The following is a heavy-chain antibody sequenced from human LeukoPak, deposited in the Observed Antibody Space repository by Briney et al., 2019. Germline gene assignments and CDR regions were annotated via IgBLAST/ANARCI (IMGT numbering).Heavy chain of an antibody. CDR3: ARGSPLYRYGSFDY. J-gene: IGHJ4*02. CDR1: GGSISSYY. CDR2: IYDSGST. D-gene: IGHD5-18*01. V-gene: IGHV4-59*01. Sequence: PSETLSLTCTVSGGSISSYYGSWIRQPPGKGLEWIGYIYDSGSTNYNPSLKSRVTISVDTSKNQFSLKLSSVTAADTAVYYCARGSPLYRYGSFDYWGQGTLVTVSS.